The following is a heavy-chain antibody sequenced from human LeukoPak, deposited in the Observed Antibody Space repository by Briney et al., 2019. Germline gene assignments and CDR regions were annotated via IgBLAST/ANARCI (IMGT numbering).Heavy chain of an antibody. CDR3: ARGQVVYSFHTSGYFDY. Sequence: ASVKVSCKASGYTFTSYEINWVRQATGLGLEWMGWMNPQSGNTGYAQKFQGRVTTTRDTSINTAYMELSSLTSGDTAVYYCARGQVVYSFHTSGYFDYWGQGTLVTVSS. J-gene: IGHJ4*02. V-gene: IGHV1-8*01. D-gene: IGHD3-22*01. CDR1: GYTFTSYE. CDR2: MNPQSGNT.